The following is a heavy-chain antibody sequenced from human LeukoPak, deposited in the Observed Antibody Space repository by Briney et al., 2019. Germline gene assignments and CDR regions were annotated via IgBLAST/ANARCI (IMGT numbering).Heavy chain of an antibody. CDR3: TTDDAFGVAANWFDP. J-gene: IGHJ5*02. CDR1: GFTFTNAW. Sequence: GGSLRLSCVGSGFTFTNAWMTWVRQAPGKGLEWVGRIKSKTDGGTTDFAAPVKNRFSVSRDDSKNTLYLQMNTLRTEDTAMYYCTTDDAFGVAANWFDPWGQGTLVTVSS. D-gene: IGHD3-16*01. CDR2: IKSKTDGGTT. V-gene: IGHV3-15*01.